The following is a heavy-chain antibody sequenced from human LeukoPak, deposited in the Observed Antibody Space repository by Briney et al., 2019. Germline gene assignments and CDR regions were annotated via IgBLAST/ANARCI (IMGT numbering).Heavy chain of an antibody. D-gene: IGHD3-22*01. CDR3: ASTTMIVVSAYYYYYGMDV. CDR1: GGTFSSYA. J-gene: IGHJ6*02. Sequence: SVKVSCKASGGTFSSYAISWVRQAPGQGLEWMGRIIPILGIANYAQKFQGRVTITADKSTSTAYMELSSLRSEDTAVYYCASTTMIVVSAYYYYYGMDVWGQGTTVTVSS. V-gene: IGHV1-69*04. CDR2: IIPILGIA.